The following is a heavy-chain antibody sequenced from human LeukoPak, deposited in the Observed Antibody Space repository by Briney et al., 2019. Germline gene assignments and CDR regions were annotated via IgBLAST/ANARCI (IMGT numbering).Heavy chain of an antibody. CDR1: GGTFSSYA. Sequence: SVKVSCKASGGTFSSYAISWVRQAPGQGLEWKGGIIPISGTANYAQRFQGRVTITADESTSTAYMELSSLRSEDTAVYYCAAYCSSTSCQLSFDYWGQGTLVTVSS. CDR3: AAYCSSTSCQLSFDY. CDR2: IIPISGTA. V-gene: IGHV1-69*13. J-gene: IGHJ4*02. D-gene: IGHD2-2*01.